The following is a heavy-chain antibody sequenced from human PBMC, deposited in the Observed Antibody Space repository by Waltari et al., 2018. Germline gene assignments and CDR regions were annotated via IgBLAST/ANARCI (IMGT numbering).Heavy chain of an antibody. CDR3: ARKFAGGRDWFDP. Sequence: QVQLVQSGTEVKKPGASVKISCAASGYSFTAYTLQGVRKAPGQGLEWMGWINTENGITKYAQNFQGRVTVTRDTSARTGDMELRSLTTEDTAVYYCARKFAGGRDWFDPWGQGTLVTVTS. J-gene: IGHJ5*02. V-gene: IGHV1-3*04. CDR1: GYSFTAYT. D-gene: IGHD3-16*01. CDR2: INTENGIT.